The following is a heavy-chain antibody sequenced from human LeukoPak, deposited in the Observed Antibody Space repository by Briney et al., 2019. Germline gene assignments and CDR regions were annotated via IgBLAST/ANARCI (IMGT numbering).Heavy chain of an antibody. CDR2: IYNTGST. Sequence: PSETLSLTCTVSGDSISSTNFYWGWIRQPPGKGLEWIGSIYNTGSTYYNPSLKSRVTISVDTSKNQFSLKLSSVTAADTAVYYCARDRGVLRMNWGQGTLVTVSS. V-gene: IGHV4-39*07. J-gene: IGHJ4*02. CDR3: ARDRGVLRMN. CDR1: GDSISSTNFY. D-gene: IGHD3-3*01.